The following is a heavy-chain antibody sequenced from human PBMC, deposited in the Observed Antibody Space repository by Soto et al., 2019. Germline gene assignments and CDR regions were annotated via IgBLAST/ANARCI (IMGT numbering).Heavy chain of an antibody. Sequence: GGSLRLSCAASGFTFSSYAMSWVRQAPGKGLEWVSAISGSGGSTYYADSVKGRFTISRDNSKNTLYLQMNSLRAEDTAVYYCAKFQVSSSWFRLYFDYWGQGTLVTVSS. D-gene: IGHD6-13*01. CDR1: GFTFSSYA. V-gene: IGHV3-23*01. J-gene: IGHJ4*02. CDR3: AKFQVSSSWFRLYFDY. CDR2: ISGSGGST.